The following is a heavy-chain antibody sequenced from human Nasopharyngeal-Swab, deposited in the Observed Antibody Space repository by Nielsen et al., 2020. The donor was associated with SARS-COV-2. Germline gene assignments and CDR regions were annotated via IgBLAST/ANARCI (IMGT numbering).Heavy chain of an antibody. V-gene: IGHV1-18*01. D-gene: IGHD3-3*01. CDR2: ISAYNGNT. CDR3: ARDDSSNYDFWSGYYTSFDY. CDR1: GYTFTSSG. Sequence: ASVKVSCKASGYTFTSSGISWVRQAPGQGLEWMGWISAYNGNTNYAQKLQGRVTMTTDTSTSTAYMELRSLRSADTAVYYCARDDSSNYDFWSGYYTSFDYWGQGTLVTVSS. J-gene: IGHJ4*02.